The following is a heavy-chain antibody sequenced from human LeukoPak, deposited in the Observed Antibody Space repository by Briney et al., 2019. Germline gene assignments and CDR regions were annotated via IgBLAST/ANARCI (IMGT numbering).Heavy chain of an antibody. CDR1: GFTVSYNY. J-gene: IGHJ4*02. Sequence: GGSLRLSCAASGFTVSYNYMNWVRQAPGTGLEWVPVVYSGGSTYYADSVKGRFTISRDNSENTVYLRMNSLRTEDTAVYYCAKRRDYFDHWGQGALVTVSS. CDR3: AKRRDYFDH. V-gene: IGHV3-53*01. CDR2: VYSGGST.